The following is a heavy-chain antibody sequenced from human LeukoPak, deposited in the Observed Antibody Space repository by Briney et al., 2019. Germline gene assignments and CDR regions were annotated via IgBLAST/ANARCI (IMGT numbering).Heavy chain of an antibody. CDR2: ISDSGGST. J-gene: IGHJ6*02. CDR3: AKDLGLRAYHYYGMDV. V-gene: IGHV3-64*04. D-gene: IGHD3-10*01. Sequence: GGSLRLSCSASVFPFSSYAMHWVRQAPGKGLEYVSAISDSGGSTYYADSAKGRFTISRDNSKNTLYLQMNSLRAEDTAVYYCAKDLGLRAYHYYGMDVWGQGTTVTVSS. CDR1: VFPFSSYA.